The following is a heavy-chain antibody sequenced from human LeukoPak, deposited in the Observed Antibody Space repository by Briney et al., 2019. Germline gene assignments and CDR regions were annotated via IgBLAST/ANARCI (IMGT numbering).Heavy chain of an antibody. CDR1: GFTFNSYD. CDR2: IWYDGSNK. V-gene: IGHV3-33*01. CDR3: ARYVGGGNSGGFGY. Sequence: PGRSLRLSCAASGFTFNSYDMHWIRQAPGKGLEWVALIWYDGSNKYYPDSVKGRFTISRDNSKNTLYLQMNSLRAEDTAVYYCARYVGGGNSGGFGYWGQGTLVIVSS. D-gene: IGHD4-23*01. J-gene: IGHJ4*02.